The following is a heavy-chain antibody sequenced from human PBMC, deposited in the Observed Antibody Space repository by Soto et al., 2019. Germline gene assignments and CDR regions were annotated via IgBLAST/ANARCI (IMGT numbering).Heavy chain of an antibody. Sequence: QVQLVESGGGVVQPGRSLRLSCAASGFTFSNYGMHWVRQAPGKGLEWVAIISYDGSNKYYADSVKGRFTISRDNSQNTLYLQLNSLRAEDTAVYYCANDRNYYDRMLDYWGQGTLVTVSS. J-gene: IGHJ4*02. V-gene: IGHV3-30*18. CDR1: GFTFSNYG. D-gene: IGHD3-22*01. CDR2: ISYDGSNK. CDR3: ANDRNYYDRMLDY.